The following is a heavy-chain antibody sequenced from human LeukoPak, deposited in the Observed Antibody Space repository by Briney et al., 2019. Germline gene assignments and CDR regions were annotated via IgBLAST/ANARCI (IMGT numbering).Heavy chain of an antibody. CDR3: AREPTAMIL. Sequence: PGGSLRLSWAASGFTFSSYSMNWVRQTPGKGLEWVSSISSSSTYIYYADSVKGRFTISRDNAKNSLYLQMNGLRAEDTAVYYCAREPTAMILWGQGTLVTVSS. D-gene: IGHD5-18*01. V-gene: IGHV3-21*01. CDR1: GFTFSSYS. CDR2: ISSSSTYI. J-gene: IGHJ4*02.